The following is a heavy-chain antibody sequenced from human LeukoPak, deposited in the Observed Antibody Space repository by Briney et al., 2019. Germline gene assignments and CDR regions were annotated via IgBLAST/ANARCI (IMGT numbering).Heavy chain of an antibody. CDR1: GGSISSYY. D-gene: IGHD6-19*01. CDR3: ARPRWKSGWYYFDY. V-gene: IGHV4-4*09. J-gene: IGHJ4*02. CDR2: IYTSGST. Sequence: SETLSLTCTVSGGSISSYYWSWIRQPPGKGLEWIGYIYTSGSTNYNPSLESRVTISVDTSKNQFSLKLSSVTAADTAVYYCARPRWKSGWYYFDYWGQGTLVTVSS.